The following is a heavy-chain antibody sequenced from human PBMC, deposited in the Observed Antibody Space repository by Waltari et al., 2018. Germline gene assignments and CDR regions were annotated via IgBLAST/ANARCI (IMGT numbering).Heavy chain of an antibody. CDR3: AKESILDVSAVARWGDQYYYYGMGV. J-gene: IGHJ6*02. V-gene: IGHV4-4*07. D-gene: IGHD3-10*01. CDR1: GGSVSSDY. Sequence: QVQLQESGPGLVKPSETLSLTCSVSGGSVSSDYWSWVRQAAGKGLEWIGRIYTTGDIKYKPARRSRVTMSVDKSKNQFSLRLISVTAADTAVYYCAKESILDVSAVARWGDQYYYYGMGVLGQGTPVTVSS. CDR2: IYTTGDI.